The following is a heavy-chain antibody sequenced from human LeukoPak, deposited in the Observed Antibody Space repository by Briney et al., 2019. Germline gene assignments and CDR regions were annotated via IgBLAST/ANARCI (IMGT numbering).Heavy chain of an antibody. CDR1: GFTFTTFV. D-gene: IGHD5-18*01. CDR2: ISGSGGST. CDR3: ARDPGNSLYYFDF. V-gene: IGHV3-23*01. Sequence: GGSLRLSCATSGFTFTTFVMTWVRQAPGKGLEWVSAISGSGGSTSYADSVKGRFTISRDNSKNTLYLRMNSLRAEDTAVYFCARDPGNSLYYFDFWGQGTLVTVSS. J-gene: IGHJ4*02.